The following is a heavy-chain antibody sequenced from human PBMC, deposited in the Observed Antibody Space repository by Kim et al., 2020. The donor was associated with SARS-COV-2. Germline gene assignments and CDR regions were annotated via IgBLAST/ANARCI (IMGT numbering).Heavy chain of an antibody. V-gene: IGHV3-66*01. CDR1: GFTVSSNY. CDR2: IYSGGST. D-gene: IGHD3-3*01. J-gene: IGHJ3*02. Sequence: GGSLRLSCAASGFTVSSNYMNWVRQAPGKGLEWVSVIYSGGSTYYADSVKGRFTISRDNSKNTLYLQMNSLRAEDTAVYYCARGSRITIFGVVSSMGAFDIWGQGTMVTVSS. CDR3: ARGSRITIFGVVSSMGAFDI.